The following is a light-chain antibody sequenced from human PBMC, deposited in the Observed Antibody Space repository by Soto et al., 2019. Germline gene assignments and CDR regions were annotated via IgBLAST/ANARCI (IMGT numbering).Light chain of an antibody. Sequence: QSVLTQPASVSGSPGQSITISCSGTNSDIGGSNYVSWYQHHPGKAPKLMIYAVSNRPSGVSNRFSGSKSGNTASLTISGLQAEDEADYYCTSYTSSSPLVVFGGGTKLTVL. CDR3: TSYTSSSPLVV. J-gene: IGLJ2*01. CDR1: NSDIGGSNY. CDR2: AVS. V-gene: IGLV2-14*01.